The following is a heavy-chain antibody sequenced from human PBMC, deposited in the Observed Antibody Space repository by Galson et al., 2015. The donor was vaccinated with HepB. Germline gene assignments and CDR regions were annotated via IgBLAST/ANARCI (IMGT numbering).Heavy chain of an antibody. J-gene: IGHJ4*02. CDR3: ANLKRGMGQSGGY. CDR2: ISGSGGST. Sequence: CAASGFTFRSYAMSWVRQAPGKGLEWVSAISGSGGSTYYADSVKGRFTISRDNSKNTLYLQMNSLRAEDTAVYYCANLKRGMGQSGGYWGQGTLVTVSS. V-gene: IGHV3-23*01. CDR1: GFTFRSYA. D-gene: IGHD7-27*01.